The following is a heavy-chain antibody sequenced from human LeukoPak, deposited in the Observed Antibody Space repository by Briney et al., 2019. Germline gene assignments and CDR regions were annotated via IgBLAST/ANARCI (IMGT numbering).Heavy chain of an antibody. CDR2: ISSTDNYI. J-gene: IGHJ4*02. D-gene: IGHD4-23*01. CDR3: ARDRGGRGLDY. V-gene: IGHV3-21*06. Sequence: GGSLRLSCAASGFTFSSSGMNWVRQAPGKGLEWVSSISSTDNYIYYTESMKGRFTISRDNAKNSLFLQMNSLRAEDTAVYYCARDRGGRGLDYWGQGTLVTVSS. CDR1: GFTFSSSG.